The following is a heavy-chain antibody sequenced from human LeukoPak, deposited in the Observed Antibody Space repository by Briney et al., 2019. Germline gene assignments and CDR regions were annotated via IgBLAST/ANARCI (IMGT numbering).Heavy chain of an antibody. CDR1: GYIFSSYA. D-gene: IGHD3-10*01. J-gene: IGHJ4*02. V-gene: IGHV3-23*01. CDR2: ISNSGATT. CDR3: AKEELYYYGSGTYYTLAPFDY. Sequence: GGSLRLSCEASGYIFSSYAMSWVRQAPGKGLEWVSVISNSGATTDYADSVKGRFTISKDNSKNTLSLQMNSLRAEDTAVYYCAKEELYYYGSGTYYTLAPFDYWGQGTLVTVSS.